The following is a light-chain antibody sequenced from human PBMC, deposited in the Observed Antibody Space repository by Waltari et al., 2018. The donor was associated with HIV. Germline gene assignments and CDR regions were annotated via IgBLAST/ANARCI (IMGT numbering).Light chain of an antibody. CDR3: MQSAQFPLT. J-gene: IGKJ4*01. Sequence: EIVMTQTPPFLSVAPGQAASISCKSSETLLQSDGKTYFYWYVQKTGQPPQLLLYEVSSRFTGVPDRFIGSGSGTDFTVILSRVEAEDVGVYYCMQSAQFPLTFGGGTKVEIK. V-gene: IGKV2D-29*01. CDR1: ETLLQSDGKTY. CDR2: EVS.